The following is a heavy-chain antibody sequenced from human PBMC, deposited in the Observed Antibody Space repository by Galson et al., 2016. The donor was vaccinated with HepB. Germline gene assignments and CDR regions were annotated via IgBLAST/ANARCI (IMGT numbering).Heavy chain of an antibody. CDR2: IDWDDDK. D-gene: IGHD4-17*01. V-gene: IGHV2-70*01. Sequence: PALVTPTQTLTLTCTFSGFSLSTTGMCVSWIRQPPGKALEWLALIDWDDDKYYNTSLKTRLTISKDTSKNQVALTMTNMDPVDTATYYCARICPMTTVIIRVPYWGQGTLVTVSS. J-gene: IGHJ4*02. CDR1: GFSLSTTGMC. CDR3: ARICPMTTVIIRVPY.